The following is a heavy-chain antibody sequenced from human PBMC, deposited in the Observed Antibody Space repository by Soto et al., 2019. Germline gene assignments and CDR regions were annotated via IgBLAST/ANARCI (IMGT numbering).Heavy chain of an antibody. Sequence: QVQLVQSGAEEKKPGASVKVSCKASGYTFTSYAIHWVRQAPGQRLEWMGWINAGNGNTKYSQKFQGRVTITRDTSASTAYMDLSSLRSEDTAVYYCASSRIQLVPYGMDVWGQGTTVTVSS. J-gene: IGHJ6*02. CDR2: INAGNGNT. CDR1: GYTFTSYA. CDR3: ASSRIQLVPYGMDV. V-gene: IGHV1-3*05. D-gene: IGHD1-1*01.